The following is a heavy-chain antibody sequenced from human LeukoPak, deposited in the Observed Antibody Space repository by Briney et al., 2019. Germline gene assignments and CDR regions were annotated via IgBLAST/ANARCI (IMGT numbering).Heavy chain of an antibody. CDR3: ARDLYGDYFFDY. V-gene: IGHV3-7*01. Sequence: GGSLRLSCVASGFAFSSYYMSWVRQAPGKGLEWVANIKEDGSERYYVDSMKGRFTISRDNAKNSLYLQMNSLRAEDTAVYYCARDLYGDYFFDYWGQGTLVTVSS. CDR2: IKEDGSER. D-gene: IGHD4-17*01. J-gene: IGHJ4*02. CDR1: GFAFSSYY.